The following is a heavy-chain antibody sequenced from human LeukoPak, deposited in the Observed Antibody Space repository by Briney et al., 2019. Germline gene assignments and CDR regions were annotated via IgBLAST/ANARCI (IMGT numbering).Heavy chain of an antibody. V-gene: IGHV3-7*01. J-gene: IGHJ4*02. CDR2: IKEDGSEK. CDR1: GFTFSIYW. CDR3: ARGRELDY. Sequence: PGGSLRLSCAASGFTFSIYWMSWVRQAPGKGLEWVANIKEDGSEKYYVDSVKGRFTTSRDNAKNSLYLQMNSLRAEDTAVYYCARGRELDYWGQGTLVTVSS.